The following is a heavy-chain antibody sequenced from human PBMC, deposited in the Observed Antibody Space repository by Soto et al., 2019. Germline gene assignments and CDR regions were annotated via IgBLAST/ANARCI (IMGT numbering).Heavy chain of an antibody. D-gene: IGHD6-6*01. V-gene: IGHV4-4*07. CDR2: IYASGST. J-gene: IGHJ5*02. Sequence: SETLSLTCSVSGGSISPYYWSWIRQPAGKGLEWIGRIYASGSTNYNPSLKSRVTMSVATSKNQFSLKLSSVTAADTAVYYCARDISSSSENNWFDPWGQGTLVTVSS. CDR3: ARDISSSSENNWFDP. CDR1: GGSISPYY.